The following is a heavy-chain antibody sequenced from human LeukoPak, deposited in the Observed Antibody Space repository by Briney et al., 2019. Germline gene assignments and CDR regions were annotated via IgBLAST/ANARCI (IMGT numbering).Heavy chain of an antibody. V-gene: IGHV3-15*01. CDR1: GFTFTNAW. CDR3: TSVVLTARQFDS. Sequence: GGSLRLSCAASGFTFTNAWMNWVRQAPGKGLEWVGRTKSKAEGEATYYAAPVNGRFTISRDDSKNTLYLQMNSLKTEDTAVYHCTSVVLTARQFDSWGQGTLVTVSS. CDR2: TKSKAEGEAT. D-gene: IGHD2-21*02. J-gene: IGHJ4*02.